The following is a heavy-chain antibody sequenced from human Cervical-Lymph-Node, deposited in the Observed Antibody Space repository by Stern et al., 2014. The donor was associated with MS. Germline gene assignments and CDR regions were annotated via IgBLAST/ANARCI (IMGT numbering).Heavy chain of an antibody. V-gene: IGHV1-69*01. CDR1: GGTFSKFP. CDR2: ILPVCGTP. J-gene: IGHJ5*02. D-gene: IGHD6-13*01. CDR3: ALSSETSDRWYSLGYDL. Sequence: QVQLVESGAEVTKPGSSGKGSSQASGGTFSKFPSSWVRQSPGQGLVWMGGILPVCGTPTSAQEFRGRVTIPADVSTSTVYMELSSLRSDDTAVYYCALSSETSDRWYSLGYDLWGQGTLVTVSS.